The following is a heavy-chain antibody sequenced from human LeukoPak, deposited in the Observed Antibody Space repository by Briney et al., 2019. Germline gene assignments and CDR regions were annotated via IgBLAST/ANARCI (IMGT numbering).Heavy chain of an antibody. CDR3: ARGPIELWIHNGMDV. Sequence: PGGSLRLSCATSGFNFEDYAMNWVRQAPGKGLEWLGLITSKAYGGTTDLAASVKGRFSISRDESKPIAYLQMNSLKIEDTGVYYCARGPIELWIHNGMDVWGQGTTVTVSS. CDR2: ITSKAYGGTT. CDR1: GFNFEDYA. V-gene: IGHV3-49*04. D-gene: IGHD3-16*01. J-gene: IGHJ6*02.